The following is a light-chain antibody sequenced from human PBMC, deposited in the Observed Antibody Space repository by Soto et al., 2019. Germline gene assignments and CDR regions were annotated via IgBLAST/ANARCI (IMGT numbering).Light chain of an antibody. Sequence: QSVLTQPPSVSGAPGQRVTISCTGSSSNIGTGYDVHWYQQVPGTAPKLLIYGNNNRPSAVPDRFSGSKSGTSASLAITGLQAEDESDYYCQSHDSSLSGSRVFGGGTKLTVL. CDR2: GNN. CDR1: SSNIGTGYD. V-gene: IGLV1-40*01. J-gene: IGLJ2*01. CDR3: QSHDSSLSGSRV.